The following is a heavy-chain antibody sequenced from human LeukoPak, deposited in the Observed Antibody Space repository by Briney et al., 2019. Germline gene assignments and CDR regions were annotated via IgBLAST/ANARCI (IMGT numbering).Heavy chain of an antibody. J-gene: IGHJ4*02. CDR2: INPSGGST. V-gene: IGHV1-46*01. Sequence: ASVKLSCKASAYTFTFYDIQWVRQAAGQGLEWMGIINPSGGSTSYAQKFQGRVTMTRDMSTSTVYMELSSLRSEDTAVYYCATGKQWLLHWGQGTLVTVSS. CDR1: AYTFTFYD. D-gene: IGHD6-19*01. CDR3: ATGKQWLLH.